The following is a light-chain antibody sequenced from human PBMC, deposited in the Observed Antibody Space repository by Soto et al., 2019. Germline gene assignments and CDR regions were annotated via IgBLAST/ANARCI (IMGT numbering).Light chain of an antibody. CDR1: QGISSY. J-gene: IGKJ1*01. CDR3: QQAHTLPWT. Sequence: DIQLTQSPSFLSASVGDRVTITCRASQGISSYLAWYQQKPGKAPKLLIYAASTLQSGVPSRFSGSGSGTEFTLTISSLQPEDFAIYFCQQAHTLPWTFGQGTKVEI. V-gene: IGKV1-9*01. CDR2: AAS.